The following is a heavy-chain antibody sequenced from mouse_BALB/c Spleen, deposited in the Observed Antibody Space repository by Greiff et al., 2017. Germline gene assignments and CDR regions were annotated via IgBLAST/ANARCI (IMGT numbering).Heavy chain of an antibody. J-gene: IGHJ1*01. CDR3: ARVYGSSSHWYFDV. CDR1: GDSITSGY. CDR2: ISYSGST. D-gene: IGHD1-1*01. Sequence: DVKLVESGPSLVKPSQTLSLTCSVTGDSITSGYWNWIRKFPGNKLEYMGYISYSGSTYYNPSLKSRISITRDTSKNQYYLQLNSVTTEDTATYYCARVYGSSSHWYFDVWGAGTTVTVSS. V-gene: IGHV3-8*02.